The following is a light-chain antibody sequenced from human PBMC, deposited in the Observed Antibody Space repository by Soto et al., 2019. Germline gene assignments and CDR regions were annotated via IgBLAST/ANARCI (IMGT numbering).Light chain of an antibody. Sequence: QPVLTQPPSASGTPGQRVTFSCSGSSSNIGANTVNWYQQLPGTAPKLLIYGSDQRPSGVPDRFSGSKSGTPASLAISGLQSEDEADYYCAAWDDSLKGPVFGGGTKLTVL. CDR3: AAWDDSLKGPV. J-gene: IGLJ2*01. V-gene: IGLV1-44*01. CDR1: SSNIGANT. CDR2: GSD.